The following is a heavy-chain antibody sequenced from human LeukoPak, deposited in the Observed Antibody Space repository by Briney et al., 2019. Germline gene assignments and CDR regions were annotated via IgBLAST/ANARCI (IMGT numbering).Heavy chain of an antibody. CDR1: GYTFTGYY. Sequence: ASVKVSCKASGYTFTGYYMHWVRQAPGQGLEWMGWINPNSGGTNYAQKFQGWVTMTRDTSISTAYMELSRLRSDDTAVYYCVREDTVHRGKVFDFWGQGTLVTVSS. CDR2: INPNSGGT. D-gene: IGHD2-8*01. J-gene: IGHJ4*02. V-gene: IGHV1-2*04. CDR3: VREDTVHRGKVFDF.